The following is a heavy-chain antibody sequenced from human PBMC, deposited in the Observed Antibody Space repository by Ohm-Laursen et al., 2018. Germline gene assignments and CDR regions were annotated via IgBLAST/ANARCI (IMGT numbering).Heavy chain of an antibody. D-gene: IGHD3-22*01. V-gene: IGHV3-74*01. J-gene: IGHJ4*02. CDR3: TRGYYYDTSGYSLPFGY. CDR2: INSDGTTT. CDR1: GFTFSTYC. Sequence: SLRLSCTASGFTFSTYCMHWVRQAPGKGLVWVSRINSDGTTTSYADSVKGRFTISRDNAKNTLYLQMNSLRAEDTAVYYCTRGYYYDTSGYSLPFGYWGQGTLVTVSS.